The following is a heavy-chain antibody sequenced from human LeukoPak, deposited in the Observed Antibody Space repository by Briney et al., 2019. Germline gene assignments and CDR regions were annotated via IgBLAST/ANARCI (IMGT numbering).Heavy chain of an antibody. CDR2: IIPIFGTA. V-gene: IGHV1-69*13. D-gene: IGHD3-22*01. Sequence: ASVKVSCKASGGTFSSYAISWVRQAPGQGLEWMGGIIPIFGTANYAQKFQGRVTITADESTSTAYMELSSLRSEDTAVYYCARRLTTYYYDSSGYPFDYWGQGTLVTVSS. CDR3: ARRLTTYYYDSSGYPFDY. J-gene: IGHJ4*02. CDR1: GGTFSSYA.